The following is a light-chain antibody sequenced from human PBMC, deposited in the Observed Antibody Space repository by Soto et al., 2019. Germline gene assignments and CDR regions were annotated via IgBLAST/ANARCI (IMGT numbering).Light chain of an antibody. Sequence: ETVMTQSPVTLSVSPGERASLSCRASQSVSSNLAWYQQKPGQAPRLLIFGASTRATGIPARFSGSGSGTEFTLTISSLQSEDFAVYYCQQYKNWPPYTFGQGTKLEIK. CDR1: QSVSSN. CDR2: GAS. CDR3: QQYKNWPPYT. J-gene: IGKJ2*01. V-gene: IGKV3-15*01.